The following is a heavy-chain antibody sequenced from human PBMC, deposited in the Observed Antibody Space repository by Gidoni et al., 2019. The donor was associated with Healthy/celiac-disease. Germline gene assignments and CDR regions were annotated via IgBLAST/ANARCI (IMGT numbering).Heavy chain of an antibody. CDR3: ARTYSSSEAYYYYYMDV. V-gene: IGHV4-39*01. CDR1: GGSISSSSYY. Sequence: QLQLQASGPGLVNPSETLSLTSTVSGGSISSSSYYWGWIRQPPGKGLEWIGSIYYRGSTYYNPSLKSRVTISVDTSKNQFSLKLSSVTAADTAVYYCARTYSSSEAYYYYYMDVWGKGTTVTVSS. CDR2: IYYRGST. J-gene: IGHJ6*03. D-gene: IGHD6-6*01.